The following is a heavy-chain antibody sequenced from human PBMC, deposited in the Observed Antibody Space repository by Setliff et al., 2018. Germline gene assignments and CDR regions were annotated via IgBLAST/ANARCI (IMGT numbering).Heavy chain of an antibody. CDR1: GGSISSSSYY. V-gene: IGHV4-39*07. CDR3: ARVGGYYYYYYGMDV. CDR2: IYYSGST. Sequence: NPSETLSLTCTVSGGSISSSSYYWGWIRQPPGKGLEWIGSIYYSGSTYYNPSLKSRVTISVDTSKNQFSLKLSSVTAADTAVYYCARVGGYYYYYYGMDVWGQGTTVTVS. J-gene: IGHJ6*02.